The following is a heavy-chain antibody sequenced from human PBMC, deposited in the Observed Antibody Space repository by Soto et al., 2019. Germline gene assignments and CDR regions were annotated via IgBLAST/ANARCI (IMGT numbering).Heavy chain of an antibody. D-gene: IGHD3-3*01. CDR2: ISATGGST. Sequence: GGSLRLSCAASGFTFNNYAMNWVRQAPGKGLEWVATISATGGSTYYADSMKGRFTISRDNSKNTLYLQMNSLRVEDTAVYYCAKYSQAIFGVVIIHPPHFDYWGQGTLVTVSS. V-gene: IGHV3-23*01. CDR3: AKYSQAIFGVVIIHPPHFDY. CDR1: GFTFNNYA. J-gene: IGHJ4*02.